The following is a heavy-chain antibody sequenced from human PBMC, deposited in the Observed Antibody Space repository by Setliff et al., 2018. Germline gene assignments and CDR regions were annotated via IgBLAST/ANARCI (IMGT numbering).Heavy chain of an antibody. J-gene: IGHJ4*01. V-gene: IGHV7-4-1*02. D-gene: IGHD4-17*01. CDR3: ARAGHLVTTTFDY. Sequence: ASVKVSCKASGYSLSNYVMNWVRQAPGQGLEWMGWINTKTGDPTYAQGYTGRFAFSLDTSDSATYLDISNLKAEDTATYHCARAGHLVTTTFDYWGQGTLVTVSS. CDR1: GYSLSNYV. CDR2: INTKTGDP.